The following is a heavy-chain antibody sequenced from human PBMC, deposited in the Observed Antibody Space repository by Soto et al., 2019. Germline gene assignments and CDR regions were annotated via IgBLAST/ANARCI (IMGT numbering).Heavy chain of an antibody. CDR1: GGSISSGTNY. D-gene: IGHD3-22*01. Sequence: QVQLQESGPGLVKPSQTLSLTCTVSGGSISSGTNYWSWIRQQPGKGLEWIGYIHYSGSTYYNPSVNSRVTISVDTSKNQFSLKLSSVTAADTAVYYCARLGHDSSGYYFDYWGQGTLVTVSS. CDR3: ARLGHDSSGYYFDY. J-gene: IGHJ4*02. V-gene: IGHV4-31*03. CDR2: IHYSGST.